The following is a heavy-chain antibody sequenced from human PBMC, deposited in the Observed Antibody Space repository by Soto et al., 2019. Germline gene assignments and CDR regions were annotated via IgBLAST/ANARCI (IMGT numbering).Heavy chain of an antibody. J-gene: IGHJ4*02. D-gene: IGHD6-19*01. CDR3: ARDGIGVVAGTGHYYFDY. Sequence: GPQLKVSCKASGGTFSSYAISWVRQAPGQGLEWMGGIIHIFGTANYAQKFQGRVTITADESTSTAYMELSSLRSEDTAVYYCARDGIGVVAGTGHYYFDYWGQGTLVTVSS. CDR2: IIHIFGTA. V-gene: IGHV1-69*13. CDR1: GGTFSSYA.